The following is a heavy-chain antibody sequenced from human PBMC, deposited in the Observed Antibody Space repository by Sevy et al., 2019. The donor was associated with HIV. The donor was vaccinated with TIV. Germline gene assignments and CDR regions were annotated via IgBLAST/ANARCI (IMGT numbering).Heavy chain of an antibody. CDR3: VRERARSITFDI. D-gene: IGHD3-16*01. V-gene: IGHV3-30-3*01. Sequence: GESLKISCEASGFTFNNFPIHWVRQAPGKGLEWVAVVSFHGGSKYYADSVRGRFTVSRDNSKNTVYLQLNSLRAEDTAVYYCVRERARSITFDIWGQGTLVTVSS. CDR2: VSFHGGSK. J-gene: IGHJ3*02. CDR1: GFTFNNFP.